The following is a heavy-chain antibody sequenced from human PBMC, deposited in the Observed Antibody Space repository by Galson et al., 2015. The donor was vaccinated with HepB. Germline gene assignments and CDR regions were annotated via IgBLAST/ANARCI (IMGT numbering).Heavy chain of an antibody. Sequence: ETLSLTCAVSGGSISSSNWWSWVRQPPGKGLEWIGEIYHSGSTNYNPSLKSRVTISVDKSKNQFSLKLSSVTAADTAVYYCARSPQGYCSSTSCHFAPNWFDPWGQGTLVTVSS. V-gene: IGHV4-4*02. D-gene: IGHD2-2*01. CDR3: ARSPQGYCSSTSCHFAPNWFDP. J-gene: IGHJ5*02. CDR1: GGSISSSNW. CDR2: IYHSGST.